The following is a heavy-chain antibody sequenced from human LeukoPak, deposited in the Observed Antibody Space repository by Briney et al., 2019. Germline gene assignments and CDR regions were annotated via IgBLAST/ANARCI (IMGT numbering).Heavy chain of an antibody. CDR1: GFTLSSYA. CDR3: VREVRAGRVDY. D-gene: IGHD3-10*01. Sequence: PGGSLRLSCAAFGFTLSSYAMHWVRQAPGKGLEWVALISYDGSNKYYADSVKGRFTISRDNSKNSLYLQMNSLRAEDTAVYYCVREVRAGRVDYWGQGTLVTVSS. J-gene: IGHJ4*02. CDR2: ISYDGSNK. V-gene: IGHV3-30*04.